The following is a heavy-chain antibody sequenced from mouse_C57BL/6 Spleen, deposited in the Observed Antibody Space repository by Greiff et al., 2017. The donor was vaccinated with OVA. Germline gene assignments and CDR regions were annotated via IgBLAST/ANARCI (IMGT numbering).Heavy chain of an antibody. Sequence: EVQLQQSVAELVRPGASVKLSCTASGFNIQNTYMHWVKQRPEQGLEWIGRIDPANGNTKYAPKFQGKATITADTSSNTAYLQLSSLTSEDTAIYYCARGNYDYAMDYWGQGTSVTVSS. CDR2: IDPANGNT. J-gene: IGHJ4*01. V-gene: IGHV14-3*01. D-gene: IGHD1-1*01. CDR1: GFNIQNTY. CDR3: ARGNYDYAMDY.